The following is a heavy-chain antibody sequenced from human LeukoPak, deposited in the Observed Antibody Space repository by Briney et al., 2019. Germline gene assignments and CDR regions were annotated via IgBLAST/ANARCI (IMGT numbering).Heavy chain of an antibody. CDR3: ARDQGEAHSSGWTPFDY. CDR1: GFTFSTYS. CDR2: LAHDGSRT. Sequence: GGSLRLSCATSGFTFSTYSMNWIRQAPGKGLEWLAVLAHDGSRTLYSESVKGRFTITRDNSKNTLYLQMDTLGPEDTAIYYCARDQGEAHSSGWTPFDYWGQGTLVTVSS. V-gene: IGHV3-30*04. D-gene: IGHD6-19*01. J-gene: IGHJ4*02.